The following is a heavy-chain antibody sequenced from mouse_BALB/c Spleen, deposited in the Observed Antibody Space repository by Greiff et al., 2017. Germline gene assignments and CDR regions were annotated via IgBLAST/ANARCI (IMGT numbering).Heavy chain of an antibody. J-gene: IGHJ4*01. CDR1: GYTFTSYW. Sequence: VQLQQPGAELVKPGASVKLSCKASGYTFTSYWMHWVKQRPGQGLEWIGEINPSNGRTNYNEKFKSKATLTVDKSSSTAYMQLSSLTSEDSAVYYCARVTTVVADYAMDYWGQGTSVTVSS. D-gene: IGHD1-1*01. V-gene: IGHV1S81*02. CDR2: INPSNGRT. CDR3: ARVTTVVADYAMDY.